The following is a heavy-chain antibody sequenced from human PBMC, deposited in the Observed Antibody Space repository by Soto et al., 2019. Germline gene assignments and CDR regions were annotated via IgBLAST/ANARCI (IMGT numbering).Heavy chain of an antibody. CDR2: IYYSGTT. J-gene: IGHJ6*02. Sequence: SETLSLTCTVSGGSMRSYYWSWIRQPPGKGLEWIGHIYYSGTTNYNPSLKSRVTISVDTSKNQFSLKLSSVTAADTAVYYCARYKSNYYYGMDVWGQGTSVTRSS. V-gene: IGHV4-59*01. CDR1: GGSMRSYY. D-gene: IGHD1-20*01. CDR3: ARYKSNYYYGMDV.